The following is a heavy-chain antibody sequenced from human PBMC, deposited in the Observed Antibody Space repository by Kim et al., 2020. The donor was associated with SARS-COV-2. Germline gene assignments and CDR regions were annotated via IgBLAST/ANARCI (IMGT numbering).Heavy chain of an antibody. CDR3: ASLRGFLEDYYYYGMDV. CDR1: GGSISSSSYY. D-gene: IGHD3-3*01. J-gene: IGHJ6*02. Sequence: SETLSLTCTVSGGSISSSSYYWGWIRQPPGKGLEWIGSIYYSGSTYYNPSLKSRVTISVDTSKNQFSLKLSSVTAADTAVYYCASLRGFLEDYYYYGMDVWGQGTTVTVSS. V-gene: IGHV4-39*01. CDR2: IYYSGST.